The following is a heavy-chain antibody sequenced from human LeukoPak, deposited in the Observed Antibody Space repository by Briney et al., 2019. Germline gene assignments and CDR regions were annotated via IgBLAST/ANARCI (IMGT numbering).Heavy chain of an antibody. V-gene: IGHV3-66*01. J-gene: IGHJ3*02. Sequence: GGSLRLSCAASGFTVSSNYMSWVRQAPGKGLEWVSVIYSGGSTYYADSVKGRFTISRDNSKNTLYLQMNSLRAEDTAVYYCARGQDTAMDLHAFDIWGQGTMVTVSS. CDR2: IYSGGST. CDR3: ARGQDTAMDLHAFDI. D-gene: IGHD5-18*01. CDR1: GFTVSSNY.